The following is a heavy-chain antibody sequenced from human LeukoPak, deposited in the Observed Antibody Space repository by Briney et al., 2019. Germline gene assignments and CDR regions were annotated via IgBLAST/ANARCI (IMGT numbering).Heavy chain of an antibody. CDR2: MRYDGSNK. J-gene: IGHJ3*02. CDR1: GFTFSSYG. V-gene: IGHV3-30*02. D-gene: IGHD4-17*01. Sequence: GSLRLSCAASGFTFSSYGMHWVRQAPGKGLEWVAFMRYDGSNKYYADSVKGRVTISRDNSKNTLYLQMNSLRAEDTAVYYCARFADYGDYDAFDIWGQGTMVTVSS. CDR3: ARFADYGDYDAFDI.